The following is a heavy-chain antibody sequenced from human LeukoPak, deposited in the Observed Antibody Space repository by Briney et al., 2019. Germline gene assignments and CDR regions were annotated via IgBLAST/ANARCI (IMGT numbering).Heavy chain of an antibody. CDR3: AELGITMIGGV. V-gene: IGHV3-11*04. J-gene: IGHJ6*04. CDR1: GFTFSDYY. Sequence: GGSLRLSCAASGFTFSDYYMSCIRQDPGKGREWVSYISNSGNTIYYADSVKGRFTISRDNAKNSLYLQMNSLRAEDTAVYYCAELGITMIGGVWGKGTTVTISS. CDR2: ISNSGNTI. D-gene: IGHD3-10*02.